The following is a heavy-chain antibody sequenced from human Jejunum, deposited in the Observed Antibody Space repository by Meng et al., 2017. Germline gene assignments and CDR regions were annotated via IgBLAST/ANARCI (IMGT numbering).Heavy chain of an antibody. CDR3: ARDAGSFLDYYFDS. CDR2: TNPDPGGT. CDR1: GYTFSDHY. J-gene: IGHJ4*02. V-gene: IGHV1-2*04. Sequence: QVQLVQSGAEVKKSGASVKVSCKASGYTFSDHYIPWVRQAPGQGLEWMGWTNPDPGGTNYAQKFQGWVTMTRDTSISTAYMELRRLRSDDTAVYYCARDAGSFLDYYFDSWGQGTLVTVSS. D-gene: IGHD1-1*01.